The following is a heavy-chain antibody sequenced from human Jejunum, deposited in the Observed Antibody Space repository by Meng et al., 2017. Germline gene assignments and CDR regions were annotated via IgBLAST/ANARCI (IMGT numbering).Heavy chain of an antibody. Sequence: SETLSLTCAVSGCSISITNWWSWVRQPPGKGPEWIGDIFHTGSSNYSPSLRSRVTISVDKSKNQFSLKLSSVTAEDTAVYYCERKGGAYSTGHFPHFDYWGQGTLVTV. D-gene: IGHD6-19*01. J-gene: IGHJ4*02. CDR2: IFHTGSS. CDR3: ERKGGAYSTGHFPHFDY. V-gene: IGHV4-4*02. CDR1: GCSISITNW.